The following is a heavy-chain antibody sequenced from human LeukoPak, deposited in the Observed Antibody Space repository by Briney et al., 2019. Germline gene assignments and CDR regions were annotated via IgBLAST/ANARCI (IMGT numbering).Heavy chain of an antibody. CDR1: GGSISSGSYY. Sequence: PSQTLSLTCTVSGGSISSGSYYWSWIRQPAGKGLEWIGRIYTSGSTNYNPSLKSRVTISVDTSKNQFSLKLSSVTAADTAVYYCARDLPARGFFDYWGQGTLVTVSS. D-gene: IGHD2-15*01. CDR2: IYTSGST. CDR3: ARDLPARGFFDY. V-gene: IGHV4-61*02. J-gene: IGHJ4*02.